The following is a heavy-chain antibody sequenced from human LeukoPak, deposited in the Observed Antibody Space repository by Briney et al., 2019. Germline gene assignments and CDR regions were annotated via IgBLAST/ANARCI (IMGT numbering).Heavy chain of an antibody. CDR1: GFTFSSYG. V-gene: IGHV3-30*02. D-gene: IGHD2-2*01. CDR3: AKALKKDCSSTSCLDY. Sequence: GGSLRLSCAASGFTFSSYGMHWVRQAPGKGLEWVAFIRYDGSNKYYADSVKGRFTISRDNSKNTLYLQMNSLRAEDTAVYYCAKALKKDCSSTSCLDYWGQGTLATVSS. CDR2: IRYDGSNK. J-gene: IGHJ4*02.